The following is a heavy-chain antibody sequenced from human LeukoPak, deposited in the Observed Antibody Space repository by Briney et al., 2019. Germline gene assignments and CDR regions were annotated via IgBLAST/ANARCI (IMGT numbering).Heavy chain of an antibody. CDR3: AKDDAAGTTLFDY. Sequence: GGSLRLSCAASGFTFNNYAMTWVRQAPGKGLEWVSVVSGSGDNTNYADSVKGRFTISRDNSKNTLFLQMNSLRTEDTAVYYCAKDDAAGTTLFDYWGQGTLVTVSS. V-gene: IGHV3-23*01. CDR1: GFTFNNYA. CDR2: VSGSGDNT. J-gene: IGHJ4*02. D-gene: IGHD1-7*01.